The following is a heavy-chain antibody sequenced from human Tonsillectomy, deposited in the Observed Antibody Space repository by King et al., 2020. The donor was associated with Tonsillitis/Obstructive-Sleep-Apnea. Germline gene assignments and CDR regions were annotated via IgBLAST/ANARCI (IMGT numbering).Heavy chain of an antibody. CDR2: IYYSGST. D-gene: IGHD3-3*01. CDR1: GGSISSSSYY. V-gene: IGHV4-39*01. Sequence: QLQESGPGLVKPSETLSLTCTVSGGSISSSSYYWGWIRQPPGKGLEWIGSIYYSGSTYYNPSLKSRVTISVDTSKNQFSLKLSSVTAADTAVYYCASPYYDFWRGYYGFDYWGQGTLVTVSS. J-gene: IGHJ4*02. CDR3: ASPYYDFWRGYYGFDY.